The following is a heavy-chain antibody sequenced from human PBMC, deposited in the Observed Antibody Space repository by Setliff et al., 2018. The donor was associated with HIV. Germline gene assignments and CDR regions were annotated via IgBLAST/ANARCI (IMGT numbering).Heavy chain of an antibody. CDR2: IYYSGST. CDR1: AGSIRSSTYY. CDR3: IIAYSSGWLAPMGFDS. J-gene: IGHJ4*02. V-gene: IGHV4-39*01. D-gene: IGHD6-19*01. Sequence: SETLSLTCTVSAGSIRSSTYYWAWIRQPPGKGLEWIGTIYYSGSTYYNPSLKSRATISVDMSRNQFSLRLSSVTAADTAVYYCIIAYSSGWLAPMGFDSWGQGTLVTVSS.